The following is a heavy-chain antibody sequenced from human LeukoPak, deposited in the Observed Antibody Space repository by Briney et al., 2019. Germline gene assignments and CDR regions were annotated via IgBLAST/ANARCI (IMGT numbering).Heavy chain of an antibody. Sequence: SETLSLTCTVSGGSISSYYWSWIRQPPGEGLEWIGYIYYSGSTNYNPSLKSRVTMSVDTSKNQFSLKLSSVTAADTAVYYCARDMYYYGSGSYRFDYWGQGTLVTVSS. J-gene: IGHJ4*02. V-gene: IGHV4-59*12. D-gene: IGHD3-10*01. CDR3: ARDMYYYGSGSYRFDY. CDR1: GGSISSYY. CDR2: IYYSGST.